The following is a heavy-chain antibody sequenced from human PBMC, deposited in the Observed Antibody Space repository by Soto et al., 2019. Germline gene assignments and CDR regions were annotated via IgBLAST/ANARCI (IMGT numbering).Heavy chain of an antibody. CDR3: ASGQLLSGSYYYYGMDV. J-gene: IGHJ6*02. Sequence: QVQLQESGPGLVKPSQTLSLTCTVSGGSISSGGYYWSWIRQHPGKGLEWIGYIYYSGSTYYNPSLKSRVTISVDTAKNQFSLKLSSVTAADTAVYYCASGQLLSGSYYYYGMDVWGQGTTVTVSS. V-gene: IGHV4-31*03. D-gene: IGHD2-2*01. CDR1: GGSISSGGYY. CDR2: IYYSGST.